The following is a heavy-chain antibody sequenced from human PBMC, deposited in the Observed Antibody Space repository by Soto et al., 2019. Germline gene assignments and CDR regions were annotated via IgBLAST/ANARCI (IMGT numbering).Heavy chain of an antibody. CDR1: GGSFSGYY. J-gene: IGHJ6*03. V-gene: IGHV4-34*01. D-gene: IGHD2-15*01. CDR3: ARVGGGRDYYYYYYMDV. CDR2: INHSGST. Sequence: PSETLSLTCAVYGGSFSGYYWSWIRQPPGKGLEWIGEINHSGSTNYNPSLKSRVTISVDTSKNQFSLKLSSVTAADTAVYYCARVGGGRDYYYYYYMDVWGKRTTVTVSS.